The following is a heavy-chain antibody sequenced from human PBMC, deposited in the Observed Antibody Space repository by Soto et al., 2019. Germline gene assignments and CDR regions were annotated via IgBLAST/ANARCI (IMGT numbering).Heavy chain of an antibody. Sequence: QVQLQQWGAGLLKPSETLSLSCAVSGGSFSGYYWNWIRQSPGKGLEWTGKIKHGGRTIYNPSLKARVTISVDTSKNQFSLRLSSVSAADTGVYYCARAYDYSDARYAFDTWGQGTLVTFSS. CDR1: GGSFSGYY. J-gene: IGHJ3*02. CDR2: IKHGGRT. CDR3: ARAYDYSDARYAFDT. V-gene: IGHV4-34*01. D-gene: IGHD4-17*01.